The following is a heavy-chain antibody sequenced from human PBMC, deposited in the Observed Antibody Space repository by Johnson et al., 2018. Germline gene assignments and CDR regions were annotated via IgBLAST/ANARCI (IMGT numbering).Heavy chain of an antibody. CDR3: TRHEDNVLLPVPMDDAFDI. J-gene: IGHJ3*02. V-gene: IGHV3-73*01. Sequence: VQLVESGGGLVQPGGSLKLSCAVSGFTFSGSAMHWVRQASGKGLEWVGRIRSKANSYATAYAASMKGRFTISRDDSKNTAYLQLNSLKTEDTAVYYCTRHEDNVLLPVPMDDAFDIWGQGTMVTVSS. D-gene: IGHD2-2*01. CDR1: GFTFSGSA. CDR2: IRSKANSYAT.